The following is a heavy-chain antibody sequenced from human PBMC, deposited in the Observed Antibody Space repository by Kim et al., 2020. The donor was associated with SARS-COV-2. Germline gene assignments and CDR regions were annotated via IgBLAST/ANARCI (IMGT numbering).Heavy chain of an antibody. J-gene: IGHJ4*02. V-gene: IGHV3-48*02. Sequence: GGSLRLSCAASGFTFSSYSMNWVRQVPGKGLECLSYISSSGTTIYYADTVKGRFTISRDNAKRSLYLQMNSLRDEDTAVYYCASDFSGSEIYPKRGAYWGQGAPVSLSS. D-gene: IGHD3-10*01. CDR1: GFTFSSYS. CDR3: ASDFSGSEIYPKRGAY. CDR2: ISSSGTTI.